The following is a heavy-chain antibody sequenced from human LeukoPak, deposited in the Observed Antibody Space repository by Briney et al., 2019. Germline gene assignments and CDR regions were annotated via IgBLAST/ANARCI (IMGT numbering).Heavy chain of an antibody. CDR2: ISTSGGST. D-gene: IGHD6-13*01. CDR3: ARPPYSSSWDPGWFDP. V-gene: IGHV3-23*01. Sequence: GGSLRLSCVASGFTFSSYAMSWVRQAPGKGLEWVSDISTSGGSTYYAASVKGRFTISRDNSKNTLYLQMNSLRAEDTAVYYCARPPYSSSWDPGWFDPWGQGTLITVSS. J-gene: IGHJ5*02. CDR1: GFTFSSYA.